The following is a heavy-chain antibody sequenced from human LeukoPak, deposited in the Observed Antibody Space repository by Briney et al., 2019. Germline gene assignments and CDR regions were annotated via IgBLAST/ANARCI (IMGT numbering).Heavy chain of an antibody. Sequence: GGSLRLSCAAAGFTFSGYWMSWVRQAPGKGLEWVANIKRDGGENYYVDSVKGRWTIFRENAQNALYLQLSSLRTGATAVYYCARDRGGVYSSSWYLVVRPRTNWGQGTLVTVSS. CDR1: GFTFSGYW. CDR3: ARDRGGVYSSSWYLVVRPRTN. V-gene: IGHV3-7*01. CDR2: IKRDGGEN. D-gene: IGHD6-13*01. J-gene: IGHJ4*02.